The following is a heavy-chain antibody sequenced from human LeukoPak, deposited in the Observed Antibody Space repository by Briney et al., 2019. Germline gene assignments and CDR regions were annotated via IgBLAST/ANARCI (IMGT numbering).Heavy chain of an antibody. Sequence: SETLSLTCTVSGGSISSGDYYWSWIRQPPGKGLEWIGYIYYSGSTYYNPSLKSRVTISVDTSKNQFSLKLSSVTAADTAVYYCARAVLKQYCTNGVCYTKAAAGTIDYWGQGTLVTVSS. V-gene: IGHV4-30-4*08. J-gene: IGHJ4*02. CDR2: IYYSGST. D-gene: IGHD2-8*01. CDR3: ARAVLKQYCTNGVCYTKAAAGTIDY. CDR1: GGSISSGDYY.